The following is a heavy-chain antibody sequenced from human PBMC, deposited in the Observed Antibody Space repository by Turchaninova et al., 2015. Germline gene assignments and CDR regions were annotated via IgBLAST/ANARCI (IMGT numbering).Heavy chain of an antibody. D-gene: IGHD1-7*01. J-gene: IGHJ4*02. V-gene: IGHV3-21*01. Sequence: EVQLVESGGGLVTPGGSLRRSCAASGFTFSSYSRNWVRQAPGKGLEWVSSISSSSSYIYYADSVKGRFTISRDNAKNSLYLQMNSLRGEDTAVYYCARDRTGTAFRDYWGQGTLVTVSS. CDR1: GFTFSSYS. CDR2: ISSSSSYI. CDR3: ARDRTGTAFRDY.